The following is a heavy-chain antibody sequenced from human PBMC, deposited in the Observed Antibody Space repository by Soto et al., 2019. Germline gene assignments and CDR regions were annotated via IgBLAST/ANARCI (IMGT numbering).Heavy chain of an antibody. D-gene: IGHD2-15*01. V-gene: IGHV1-18*01. CDR3: ARDVGYCSGGSCYVPGLAAFDI. CDR1: GYTFTSCG. J-gene: IGHJ3*02. Sequence: GASVKVSCKASGYTFTSCGISWVRQAPGQGLEWMGWISAYNGNTNYAQKLQGRVTMTTDTSTSTAYMELRSLRSDDTAVYYCARDVGYCSGGSCYVPGLAAFDIWGQGTMVTVSS. CDR2: ISAYNGNT.